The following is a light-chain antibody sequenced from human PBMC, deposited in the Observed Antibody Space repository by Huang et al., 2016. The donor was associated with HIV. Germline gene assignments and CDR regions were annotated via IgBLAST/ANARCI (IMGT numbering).Light chain of an antibody. CDR1: QSVSSY. Sequence: EIVLTQSPATLSLSPGERATISCRASQSVSSYLAWYQQKPGQAPRLLIYDAYNRATGIPARFSGSGSGTDFTLTISSLEPEDFAVYYCQQRSNWPPAFGQGTRLEIK. J-gene: IGKJ5*01. V-gene: IGKV3-11*01. CDR2: DAY. CDR3: QQRSNWPPA.